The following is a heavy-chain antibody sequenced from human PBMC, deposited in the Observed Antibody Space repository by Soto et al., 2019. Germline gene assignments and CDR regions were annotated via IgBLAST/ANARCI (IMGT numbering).Heavy chain of an antibody. CDR3: AKATATGGGAFDI. CDR1: VFTVTNYA. V-gene: IGHV3-23*01. J-gene: IGHJ3*02. D-gene: IGHD2-8*02. CDR2: ILVDGRT. Sequence: SLRLSFSASVFTVTNYALHWVRQAPGKGLEWVSTILVDGRTFYVDSVKGRFTISRDSSKNTVYLQMNSLTAGDTALYYCAKATATGGGAFDICGQGTMVTVSS.